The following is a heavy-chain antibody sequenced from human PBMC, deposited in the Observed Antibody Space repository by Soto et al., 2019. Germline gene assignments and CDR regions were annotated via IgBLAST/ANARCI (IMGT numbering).Heavy chain of an antibody. Sequence: QVQLVQSGAEVKKPGASVKVSCKASGYTFTSYYMHWVRQAPGQGLEWMGIINPSGGSTSYAQKFQGRVTMTRDTSTSTVYMELSSLRSEDTAVYYCARDHVVVVPAANYYYMDVWGKGTTVTVSS. D-gene: IGHD2-2*01. CDR3: ARDHVVVVPAANYYYMDV. V-gene: IGHV1-46*03. CDR1: GYTFTSYY. CDR2: INPSGGST. J-gene: IGHJ6*03.